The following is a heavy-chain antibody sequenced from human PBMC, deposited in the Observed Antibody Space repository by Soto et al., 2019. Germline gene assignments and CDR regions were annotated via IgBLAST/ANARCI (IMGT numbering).Heavy chain of an antibody. CDR2: MSPNSGNT. Sequence: QVQLVQSGAEVKKPGASVKVSCKASGYTFTNYDINWVRQAAGQGLEWMGWMSPNSGNTGYAQKCQGRITMTRSTSISTAYMELSLLTSEDTAVYYCARNPPNTCWFDYWGRGTQVTVSS. J-gene: IGHJ4*02. D-gene: IGHD2-21*01. CDR3: ARNPPNTCWFDY. CDR1: GYTFTNYD. V-gene: IGHV1-8*01.